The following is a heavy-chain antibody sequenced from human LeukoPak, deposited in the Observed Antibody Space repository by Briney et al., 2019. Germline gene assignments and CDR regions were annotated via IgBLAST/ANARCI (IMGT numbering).Heavy chain of an antibody. D-gene: IGHD3-22*01. CDR2: ISYDGSNK. Sequence: GGSLRLSCAASGFTFSSYAMHWVRQAPGKGLEWVAVISYDGSNKYYADSVKGRFTISRDNSKNTLYLQMNSLRAEDTAVYYCARGVISSGYPLLDPWGQGTLVTVSS. CDR3: ARGVISSGYPLLDP. J-gene: IGHJ5*02. V-gene: IGHV3-30-3*01. CDR1: GFTFSSYA.